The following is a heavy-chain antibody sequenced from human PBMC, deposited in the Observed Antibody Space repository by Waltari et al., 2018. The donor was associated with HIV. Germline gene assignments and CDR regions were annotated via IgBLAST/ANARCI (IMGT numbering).Heavy chain of an antibody. CDR1: GFSFGEAW. J-gene: IGHJ4*02. CDR3: TIELRVLPHVAY. V-gene: IGHV3-15*01. D-gene: IGHD3-10*01. Sequence: EVQLVESGGELVEPGGCLRLSCAASGFSFGEAWFTWVRQAQGKVLVWVGRIKTKPAGETTSYSPPVKGRFTISTYDSKHTSFLHISSLNPEDTALYLCTIELRVLPHVAYRGQGTLVTVSS. CDR2: IKTKPAGETT.